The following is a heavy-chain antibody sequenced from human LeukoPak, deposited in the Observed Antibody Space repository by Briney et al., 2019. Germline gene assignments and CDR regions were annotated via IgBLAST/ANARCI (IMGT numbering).Heavy chain of an antibody. J-gene: IGHJ4*02. CDR3: ARQIEMATISDFSDYFDY. D-gene: IGHD5-12*01. V-gene: IGHV4-39*01. CDR2: IYYSGST. CDR1: GGSISSSNYY. Sequence: SETLSLTCTVSGGSISSSNYYWGWIRQPPGKGLEWIGGIYYSGSTYYNPSLKSRVTISVDTSKNQFSLKLSSLTAADTAVYYCARQIEMATISDFSDYFDYWGQGTLVTVSS.